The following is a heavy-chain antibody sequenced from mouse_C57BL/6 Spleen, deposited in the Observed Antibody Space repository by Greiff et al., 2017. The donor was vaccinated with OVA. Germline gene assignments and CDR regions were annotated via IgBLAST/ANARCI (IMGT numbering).Heavy chain of an antibody. CDR1: GFTFSSYA. CDR3: TSICYYGSSYSLDY. V-gene: IGHV5-9-1*02. D-gene: IGHD1-1*01. CDR2: ISSGGDYI. J-gene: IGHJ2*01. Sequence: EVQLVESGEGLVKPGGSLKLSCAASGFTFSSYAMSWVRQTPEKRLEWVAYISSGGDYIYYADTVKGRFTISRDNARNTLYLQMSSLKSEDTAMYYCTSICYYGSSYSLDYWGQGTTLTVSS.